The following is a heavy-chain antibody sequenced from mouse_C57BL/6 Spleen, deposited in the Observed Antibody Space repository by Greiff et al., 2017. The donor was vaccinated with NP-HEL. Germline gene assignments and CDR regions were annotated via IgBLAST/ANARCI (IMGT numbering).Heavy chain of an antibody. Sequence: EVQVVESGGGLVKPGGSLKLSCAASGFTFSDYGMHWVRQAPEKGLEWVAYISSGSSTIYYADTVKGRFTISRDNAKNTLFLQMTSLRSEDTAMYYCATLYYGSYYAMDYWGQGTSVTVSS. V-gene: IGHV5-17*01. D-gene: IGHD2-2*01. CDR3: ATLYYGSYYAMDY. CDR1: GFTFSDYG. J-gene: IGHJ4*01. CDR2: ISSGSSTI.